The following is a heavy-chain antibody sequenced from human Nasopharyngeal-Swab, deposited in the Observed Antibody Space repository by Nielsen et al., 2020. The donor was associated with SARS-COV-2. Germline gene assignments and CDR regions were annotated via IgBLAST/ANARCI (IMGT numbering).Heavy chain of an antibody. CDR2: ISSNGGST. CDR1: GFTFSSYA. D-gene: IGHD3-10*01. V-gene: IGHV3-64D*06. Sequence: GESLKISCSASGFTFSSYAMHWVRKAQGKGLEYVSAISSNGGSTYYADSVKGRFTISRDNSKNTLYLQMSSLRAEDTAVYYCVKDLGTGVRFDPWGQGTLVTVSS. CDR3: VKDLGTGVRFDP. J-gene: IGHJ5*02.